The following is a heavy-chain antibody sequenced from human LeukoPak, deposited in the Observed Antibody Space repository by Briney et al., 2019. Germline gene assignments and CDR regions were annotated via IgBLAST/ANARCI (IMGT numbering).Heavy chain of an antibody. J-gene: IGHJ6*04. Sequence: GEALKISCKGSGYSFTSYWISWVRQMPGKDLEWMGRIDPSDSYTNYSPSFQAHVTISADKSISTAYLQWSSLKASDPAMYYCARHHNMIWGSAGYYGMDVWGKGTTVTVSS. CDR3: ARHHNMIWGSAGYYGMDV. CDR1: GYSFTSYW. CDR2: IDPSDSYT. D-gene: IGHD3-16*01. V-gene: IGHV5-10-1*01.